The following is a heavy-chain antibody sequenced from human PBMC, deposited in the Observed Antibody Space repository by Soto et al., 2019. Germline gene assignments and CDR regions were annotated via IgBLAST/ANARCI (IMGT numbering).Heavy chain of an antibody. D-gene: IGHD6-13*01. J-gene: IGHJ2*01. CDR1: GYTFTSYA. V-gene: IGHV1-3*01. Sequence: QVQLVQSGAEVKKPGASVKVSCKASGYTFTSYAMHWVRQAPGQRLEWMGWINAGNGNTKYSQKFQGRVTITRDTSASIAYMELSSLRSEDTAVYYCARDREGSKNKYFDLWGRGTLVTVSS. CDR2: INAGNGNT. CDR3: ARDREGSKNKYFDL.